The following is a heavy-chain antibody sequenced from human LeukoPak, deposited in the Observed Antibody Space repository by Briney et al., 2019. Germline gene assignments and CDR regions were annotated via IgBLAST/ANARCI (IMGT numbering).Heavy chain of an antibody. V-gene: IGHV1-58*02. CDR3: AAERYSGSYCWFDP. CDR1: GFPFSSST. J-gene: IGHJ5*02. D-gene: IGHD6-13*01. Sequence: ASVKVSCKASGFPFSSSTIQWVRQARGQRLEWIGWIVLGSGDTQYAQKFQERVSITRDMSTNTAYMELSSLRSEDTAVYYCAAERYSGSYCWFDPWGQGTLVTVSS. CDR2: IVLGSGDT.